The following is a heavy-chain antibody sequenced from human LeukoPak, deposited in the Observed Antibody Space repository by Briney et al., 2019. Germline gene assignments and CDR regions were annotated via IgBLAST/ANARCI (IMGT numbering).Heavy chain of an antibody. J-gene: IGHJ4*02. CDR2: IYTSGST. CDR1: GGSISSGSYY. D-gene: IGHD3-22*01. V-gene: IGHV4-61*02. Sequence: SQTLSLTCTVSGGSISSGSYYWSWIRQPAGKGLEWIGRIYTSGSTNYNPSLKSRVTISVDTSKNQFPLKLSSVTAADTAVYYCARQKRYYYDNSDYYLGDYFDYWGQGTLVTVSS. CDR3: ARQKRYYYDNSDYYLGDYFDY.